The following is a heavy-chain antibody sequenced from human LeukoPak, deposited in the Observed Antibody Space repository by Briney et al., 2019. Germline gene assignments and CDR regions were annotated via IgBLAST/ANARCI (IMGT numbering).Heavy chain of an antibody. J-gene: IGHJ6*02. CDR3: ARRYFDWRYGMDV. CDR1: GYTFTGYY. CDR2: INPNSGGT. Sequence: ASVKVSCKASGYTFTGYYMHWVRQAPGQGLEWMGWINPNSGGTNYAQKFQGRVTMTRDTSVSTAYMGLSRLRSDDTAVYYCARRYFDWRYGMDVWGQGTTVTVSS. V-gene: IGHV1-2*02. D-gene: IGHD3-9*01.